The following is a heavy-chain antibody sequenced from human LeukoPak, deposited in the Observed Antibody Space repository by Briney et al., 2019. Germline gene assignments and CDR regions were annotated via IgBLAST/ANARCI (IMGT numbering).Heavy chain of an antibody. CDR3: ATRAIAAAAPVYFDS. CDR1: GGSISSYY. CDR2: RHNSGST. Sequence: SETLSLTCTVSGGSISSYYWSWIRQSPGKGLEWIGYRHNSGSTNCNPSLRSRVTMSMDTSRNQFSLRLTSLTAADTAVYYCATRAIAAAAPVYFDSWGQGTLVTVSS. J-gene: IGHJ4*02. D-gene: IGHD6-13*01. V-gene: IGHV4-59*01.